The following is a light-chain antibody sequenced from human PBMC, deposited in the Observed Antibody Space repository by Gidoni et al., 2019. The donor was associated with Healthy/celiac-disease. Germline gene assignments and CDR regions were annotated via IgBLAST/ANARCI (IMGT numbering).Light chain of an antibody. CDR3: QQSYRTRT. V-gene: IGKV1-39*01. CDR1: QSISSY. CDR2: AAS. Sequence: DIQMTQSPSSLSASVGDRVTITCRASQSISSYLHWYQQKPGKAPKLLIYAASSLQSGVPSRFRGSGSGTDFTLTLSSLHPEDFATYYCQQSYRTRTFGQXTKVEIK. J-gene: IGKJ1*01.